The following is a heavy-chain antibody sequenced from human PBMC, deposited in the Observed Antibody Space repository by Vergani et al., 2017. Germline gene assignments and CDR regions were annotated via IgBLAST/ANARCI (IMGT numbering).Heavy chain of an antibody. V-gene: IGHV3-30*18. CDR1: GFVFNSYG. Sequence: QVQLVESGGGIVQPGRSLRLSCAASGFVFNSYGMHWVRQAPGKGLEWVAVVSYDGTHQVYSDSVKGRFIISRDASSDILHLQMNSLRPDDTAVYYCVKGVRLGYRRSSDAWYLRSWGQGTLVIVSS. CDR3: VKGVRLGYRRSSDAWYLRS. J-gene: IGHJ5*02. D-gene: IGHD6-6*01. CDR2: VSYDGTHQ.